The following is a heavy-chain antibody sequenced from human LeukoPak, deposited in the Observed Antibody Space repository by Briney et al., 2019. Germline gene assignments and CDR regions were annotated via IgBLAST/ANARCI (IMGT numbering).Heavy chain of an antibody. Sequence: PGGSLRLSCAGSGFTFSSYWMHWVRQVPGKGLVWVSQINTDGSSTNYADSVKGRFTISRDNAKNTLYLQMNSLRAEDTAVYYCAKDLTLSIAARPPLGYWGQGTLVTVSS. D-gene: IGHD6-6*01. CDR2: INTDGSST. CDR3: AKDLTLSIAARPPLGY. V-gene: IGHV3-74*01. J-gene: IGHJ4*02. CDR1: GFTFSSYW.